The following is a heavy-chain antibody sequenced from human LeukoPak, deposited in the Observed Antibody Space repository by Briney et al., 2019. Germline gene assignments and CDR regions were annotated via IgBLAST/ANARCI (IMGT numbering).Heavy chain of an antibody. J-gene: IGHJ2*01. Sequence: PGGSLGLSCAASGFTFSSYGMHWVRQAPGKGLEWVAVISYDGSNKYFADSVKGRFTISRDNSKNTLYLQMNSLRAEDTAVYYCAKMNYGGDSVDWYFDLWGRGTLVTVSS. CDR3: AKMNYGGDSVDWYFDL. D-gene: IGHD4-23*01. CDR2: ISYDGSNK. V-gene: IGHV3-30*18. CDR1: GFTFSSYG.